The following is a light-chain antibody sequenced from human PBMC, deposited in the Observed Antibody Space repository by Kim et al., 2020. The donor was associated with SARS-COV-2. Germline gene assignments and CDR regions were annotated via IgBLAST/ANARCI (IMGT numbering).Light chain of an antibody. V-gene: IGKV1-16*01. CDR1: QGVSHF. Sequence: DIQMTQSPSSVSASVGDRVTITCRASQGVSHFLAWFLQRPGRAPESLIYDASSLKDGVPSRFTAGGSGTDFTLTITSLQPEDSATYYCQQYFSYPLTLGGGTKVEI. J-gene: IGKJ4*01. CDR2: DAS. CDR3: QQYFSYPLT.